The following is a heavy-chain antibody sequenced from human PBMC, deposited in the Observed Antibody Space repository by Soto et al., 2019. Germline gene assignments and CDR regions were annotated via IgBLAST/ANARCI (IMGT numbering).Heavy chain of an antibody. D-gene: IGHD3-9*01. CDR1: GFTFSSYS. V-gene: IGHV3-21*01. CDR3: ARGPTYYDILTGYAY. Sequence: AGSLRLSWAASGFTFSSYSMNWVRQAPGKGLEWVSSISSSSSYIYYADSVKGRFTISRDSAKNSLYLQMNSLRAKDTAVYYCARGPTYYDILTGYAYWGQGTLVTVSS. CDR2: ISSSSSYI. J-gene: IGHJ4*02.